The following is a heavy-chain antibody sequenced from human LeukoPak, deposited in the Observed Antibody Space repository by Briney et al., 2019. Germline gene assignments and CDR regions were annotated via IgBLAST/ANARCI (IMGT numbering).Heavy chain of an antibody. CDR2: INHSGST. CDR1: GGSFSGYY. CDR3: ARGSPYSSGWAIDY. Sequence: PSETLSLTCAVYGGSFSGYYWSWIRQPPGKGLEWIGEINHSGSTNYNPSLKSRVTISVDTSKNQFSLKLSSVTAADTAVYYCARGSPYSSGWAIDYWGQGTLVTVSS. V-gene: IGHV4-34*01. J-gene: IGHJ4*02. D-gene: IGHD6-19*01.